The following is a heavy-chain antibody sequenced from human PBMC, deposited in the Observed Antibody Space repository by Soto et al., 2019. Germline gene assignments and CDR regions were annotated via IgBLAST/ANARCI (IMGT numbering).Heavy chain of an antibody. D-gene: IGHD4-17*01. Sequence: GGSLRLSCAASGFTFSSYAMSWVRRAPGKGLEWVSAISGSGGSTYYADSVKGRFTISRDNSKNTLYLQMNSMRAEDTAVYYCAKDQDYGDHTTEPYTWFEPWGQGTPVPVSS. CDR2: ISGSGGST. V-gene: IGHV3-23*01. CDR1: GFTFSSYA. J-gene: IGHJ5*02. CDR3: AKDQDYGDHTTEPYTWFEP.